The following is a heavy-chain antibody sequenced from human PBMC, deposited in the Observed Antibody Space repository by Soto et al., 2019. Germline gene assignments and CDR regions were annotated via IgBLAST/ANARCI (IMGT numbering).Heavy chain of an antibody. CDR1: GFVFSDFQ. V-gene: IGHV3-21*01. CDR3: ARDDLAFQGAFDL. CDR2: ITGTSAFT. D-gene: IGHD3-3*01. J-gene: IGHJ4*02. Sequence: GSLRLSCAASGFVFSDFQFNWVRQAPGGGLEWLSSITGTSAFTEYAESIEGRFTISRDNPNKLLFLHMDNLRPEDTAVYYCARDDLAFQGAFDLWGQGTLVTVSS.